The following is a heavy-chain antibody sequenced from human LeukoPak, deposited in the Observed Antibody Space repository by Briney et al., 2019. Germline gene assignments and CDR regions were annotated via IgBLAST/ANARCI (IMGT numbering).Heavy chain of an antibody. V-gene: IGHV3-11*04. D-gene: IGHD5-18*01. J-gene: IGHJ4*02. CDR2: ISGSGTDI. Sequence: GGPLRLSCEASGFTFSDPYMSWIRQAPGKGLECLSYISGSGTDINYADSVRGRFTIYRDNAKNLLYLQMNDLRVEDTAVYYCARTARHSDYWGQGTLVTVSS. CDR3: ARTARHSDY. CDR1: GFTFSDPY.